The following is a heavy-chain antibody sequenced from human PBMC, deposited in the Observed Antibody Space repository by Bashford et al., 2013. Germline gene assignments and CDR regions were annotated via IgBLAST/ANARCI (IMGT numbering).Heavy chain of an antibody. Sequence: VRQAPGKGLVWVSRINSDGSSTSYADSVKGRFTISRDNAKNTLYLQMNSLRAEDTAVYYCARVRVAAMVRTTWGQGTLVTVSS. D-gene: IGHD5-18*01. J-gene: IGHJ4*02. V-gene: IGHV3-74*01. CDR2: INSDGSST. CDR3: ARVRVAAMVRTT.